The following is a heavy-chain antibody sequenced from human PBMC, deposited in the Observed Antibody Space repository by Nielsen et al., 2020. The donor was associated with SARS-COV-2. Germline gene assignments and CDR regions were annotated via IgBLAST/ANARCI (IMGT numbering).Heavy chain of an antibody. V-gene: IGHV3-48*02. Sequence: GESLKISRAASGFTFSSYSMSWFRQAPGKGLEWVSYINNSSSTIYYADSVKGRFTISRDNAKNSLYLQMNSLRDEDTAVYYCAGKLYYWGQGTLVTVSS. CDR1: GFTFSSYS. CDR2: INNSSSTI. J-gene: IGHJ4*02. D-gene: IGHD4-23*01. CDR3: AGKLYY.